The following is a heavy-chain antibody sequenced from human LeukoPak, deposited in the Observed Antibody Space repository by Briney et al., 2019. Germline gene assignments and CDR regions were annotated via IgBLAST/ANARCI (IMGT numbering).Heavy chain of an antibody. CDR2: ISSSGRTT. CDR3: ARGPRDPTEFCSGGRCAPTYEF. V-gene: IGHV3-48*03. J-gene: IGHJ4*02. CDR1: GFTFNIYE. D-gene: IGHD2-15*01. Sequence: PGGSLRLSCVVSGFTFNIYEMNWVRQAPGKGLEWVSYISSSGRTTYYADSVKGRFTISRYNAKNSLYLQMNSLRVDDTAVYYCARGPRDPTEFCSGGRCAPTYEFWGQGTLVTVSS.